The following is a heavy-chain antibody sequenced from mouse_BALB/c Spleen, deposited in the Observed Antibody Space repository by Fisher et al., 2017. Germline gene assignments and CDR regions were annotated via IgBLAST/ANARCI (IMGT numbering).Heavy chain of an antibody. CDR3: ARLYYNAMDY. D-gene: IGHD2-1*01. Sequence: RFTISRDNAKNTLYLQMSSLKSEDTAMYYCARLYYNAMDYWGQGTSVTVSS. J-gene: IGHJ4*01. V-gene: IGHV5-12-1*01.